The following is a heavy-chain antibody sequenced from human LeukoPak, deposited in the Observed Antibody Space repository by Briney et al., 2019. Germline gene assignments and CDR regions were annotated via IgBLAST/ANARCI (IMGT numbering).Heavy chain of an antibody. J-gene: IGHJ5*02. CDR2: IHYSGTT. CDR1: GGSITNTDYY. Sequence: SQTLSLTCTVSGGSITNTDYYWSWIRQPPGKGLEWIGYIHYSGTTYYNPSLKSRVSMSVDTSKNQFSLKLSSVTAADTAVYYCASSYSGYDSWGQGTLVTVSS. D-gene: IGHD5-12*01. V-gene: IGHV4-30-4*01. CDR3: ASSYSGYDS.